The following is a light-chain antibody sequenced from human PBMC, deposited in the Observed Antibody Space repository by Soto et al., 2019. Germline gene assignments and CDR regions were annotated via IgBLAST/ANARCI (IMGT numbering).Light chain of an antibody. Sequence: QSALTQPASVSXSPGQXXTISCTGTSSDVGSYNLVSWYQQHPGKAPKLMIYEGSKRPSGVSNRFSGSKSGNTASLTISGLQAEDEADYYCCSYAGSSTPYVFGTGTKLTVL. CDR1: SSDVGSYNL. CDR2: EGS. V-gene: IGLV2-23*01. J-gene: IGLJ1*01. CDR3: CSYAGSSTPYV.